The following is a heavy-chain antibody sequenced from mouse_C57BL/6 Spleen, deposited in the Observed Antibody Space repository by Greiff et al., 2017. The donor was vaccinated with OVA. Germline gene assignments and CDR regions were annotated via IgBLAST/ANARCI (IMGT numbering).Heavy chain of an antibody. D-gene: IGHD2-3*01. CDR3: ERDYDGFYLYFEV. CDR2: INPSNGGT. J-gene: IGHJ1*03. V-gene: IGHV1-53*01. CDR1: GYTFTSYW. Sequence: QVQLQQPGAELVKPGASVKLSCKASGYTFTSYWMHWVKQRPGQGLEWIGNINPSNGGTNYNEQFKSKATLTLDKSSSTADMQLSSRTSEDSAVYYCERDYDGFYLYFEVWGTGTTVTVSS.